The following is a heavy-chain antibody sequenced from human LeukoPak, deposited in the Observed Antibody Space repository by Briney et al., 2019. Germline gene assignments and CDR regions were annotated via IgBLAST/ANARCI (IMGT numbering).Heavy chain of an antibody. CDR3: ARGRGVAVYWYFDL. CDR2: IYYSGST. D-gene: IGHD3-10*01. Sequence: SETLSLTCTVSGGSISSYYWSWIRQPPGKGLEWIGYIYYSGSTNYNPSLKSRVTISVDTSKNQFSLKLSSVTAADTAVYYCARGRGVAVYWYFDLWGRGTLVTVSS. V-gene: IGHV4-59*01. J-gene: IGHJ2*01. CDR1: GGSISSYY.